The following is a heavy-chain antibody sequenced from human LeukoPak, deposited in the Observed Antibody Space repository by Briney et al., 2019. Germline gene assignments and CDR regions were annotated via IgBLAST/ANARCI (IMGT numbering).Heavy chain of an antibody. CDR3: AKDRDFVVTATLDY. Sequence: PGGSLRLSCAASGFTFTSYWMSWVRQAPGKGLEWVADIDQHGSEKYYVDSVKGRFTISRDNAKNSVYLQMNSLRAEDTAVYYCAKDRDFVVTATLDYWGQGTLVTVSS. CDR2: IDQHGSEK. J-gene: IGHJ4*02. D-gene: IGHD2-21*02. CDR1: GFTFTSYW. V-gene: IGHV3-7*01.